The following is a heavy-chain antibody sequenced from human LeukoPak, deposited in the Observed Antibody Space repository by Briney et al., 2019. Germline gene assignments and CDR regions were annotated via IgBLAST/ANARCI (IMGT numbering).Heavy chain of an antibody. V-gene: IGHV3-30*04. D-gene: IGHD6-13*01. CDR1: GFTFSSYA. Sequence: GRSLRLSCAASGFTFSSYAMHWVRQAPGKGLEWVAVISYDGSNKYYADSVKGRFTISRGNSKNTLYLQMNSLRAEDTAVYYCAIGIAAAGRFDYWGQGTLVTVSS. CDR2: ISYDGSNK. J-gene: IGHJ4*02. CDR3: AIGIAAAGRFDY.